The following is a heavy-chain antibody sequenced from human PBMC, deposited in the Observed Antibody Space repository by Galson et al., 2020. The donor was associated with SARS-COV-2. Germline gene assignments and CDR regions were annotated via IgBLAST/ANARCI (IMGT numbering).Heavy chain of an antibody. CDR1: GYTLTELS. CDR3: ATEFAYDSSGYYSLDY. Sequence: ASVKVSCKVSGYTLTELSMHWVRQAPGKGLEWMGGFDPEDGETIYAQRFQGRVTMTEDTSTDTAYMELSSLRSEDTAVYYCATEFAYDSSGYYSLDYWGQGSLVTVSS. J-gene: IGHJ4*02. V-gene: IGHV1-24*01. D-gene: IGHD3-22*01. CDR2: FDPEDGET.